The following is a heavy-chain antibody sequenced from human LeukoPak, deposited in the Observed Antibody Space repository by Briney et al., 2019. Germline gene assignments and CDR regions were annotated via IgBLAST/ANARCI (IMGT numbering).Heavy chain of an antibody. Sequence: GGSLRLSCAASGFTFSDYYMSWIRQTPGKGLEWISYISGSGTTIYYADSVKGRFTISRDNAKNSLYLQMNSLRAEDTAVYYCAKVQSYSSSWYHVVFDYWAQGTRVTVSS. CDR3: AKVQSYSSSWYHVVFDY. CDR2: ISGSGTTI. J-gene: IGHJ4*02. CDR1: GFTFSDYY. V-gene: IGHV3-11*04. D-gene: IGHD6-13*01.